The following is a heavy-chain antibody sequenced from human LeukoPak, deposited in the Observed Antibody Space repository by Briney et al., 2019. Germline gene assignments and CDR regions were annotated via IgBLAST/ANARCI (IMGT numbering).Heavy chain of an antibody. CDR3: AKYQVVAARGFDY. CDR1: GFTFSSYG. Sequence: GGSLRLTCAASGFTFSSYGMSWVRQAPGKGLEWVSVISGSGGSTYYADSVKGRFTISRDNSKNTLYLQMNSLRAEDTAVYYCAKYQVVAARGFDYWGQGTLVTVSS. CDR2: ISGSGGST. D-gene: IGHD2-15*01. J-gene: IGHJ4*02. V-gene: IGHV3-23*01.